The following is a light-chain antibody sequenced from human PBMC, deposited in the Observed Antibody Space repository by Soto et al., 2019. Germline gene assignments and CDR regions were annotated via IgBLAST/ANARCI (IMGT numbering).Light chain of an antibody. CDR2: RAS. V-gene: IGKV1-5*03. CDR3: QQYETYSGT. CDR1: QIINTW. Sequence: DIQMTQSPSSLSASVGDRVTITCRASQIINTWLAWYQQKPGKAPKLLIYRASNLVNGVPSRFSGSGSGIEFTLTINSLQPDDFSVYYCQQYETYSGTFGPGTKVDL. J-gene: IGKJ3*01.